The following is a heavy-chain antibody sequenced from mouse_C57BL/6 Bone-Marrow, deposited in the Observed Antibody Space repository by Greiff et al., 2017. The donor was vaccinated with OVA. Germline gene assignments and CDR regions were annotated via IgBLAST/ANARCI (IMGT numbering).Heavy chain of an antibody. Sequence: EVQGVESGGGLVQPKGSLKLSCAASGFSFNTYAMNWVRQAPGKGLEWVARIRSKSNNYATYYADSVKDRFTISRDDSESMLYLQMNNLKTEDTAMYDCVRQGGEHYVYAMDYWGQGTSVTVSS. V-gene: IGHV10-1*01. CDR3: VRQGGEHYVYAMDY. J-gene: IGHJ4*01. CDR1: GFSFNTYA. CDR2: IRSKSNNYAT. D-gene: IGHD1-1*01.